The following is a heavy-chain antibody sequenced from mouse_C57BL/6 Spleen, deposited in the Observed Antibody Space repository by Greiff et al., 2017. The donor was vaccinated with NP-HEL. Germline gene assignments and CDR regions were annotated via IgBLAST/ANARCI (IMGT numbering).Heavy chain of an antibody. D-gene: IGHD4-1*01. J-gene: IGHJ4*01. CDR2: ISYDGSN. CDR1: GYSITSGYY. Sequence: EVKLMESGPGLVKPSQSLSLTCSVTGYSITSGYYWNWIRQFPGNKLEWMGYISYDGSNNYNPSLKNRISITRDTSKNQFFLKLNSVTTEDTATYYCARDKLDYYAMDYWGQGTSVTVSS. CDR3: ARDKLDYYAMDY. V-gene: IGHV3-6*01.